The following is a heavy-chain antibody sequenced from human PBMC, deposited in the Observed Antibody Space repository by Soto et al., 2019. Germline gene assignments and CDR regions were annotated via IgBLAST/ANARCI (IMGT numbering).Heavy chain of an antibody. V-gene: IGHV4-59*01. CDR2: IYYTGST. CDR1: GGSISSYY. D-gene: IGHD2-21*02. Sequence: SETLSLTCTVSGGSISSYYWSWIRQPPGKGLEWIGYIYYTGSTNYNPSLKSRVTISVDTSKNQFSLKLSSVTAADTAVYYCARDLWGYCGTDCYPLDVWGQGTTVTVSS. CDR3: ARDLWGYCGTDCYPLDV. J-gene: IGHJ6*02.